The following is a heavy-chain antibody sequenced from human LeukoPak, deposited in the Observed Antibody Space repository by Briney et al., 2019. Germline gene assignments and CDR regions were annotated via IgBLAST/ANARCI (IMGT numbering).Heavy chain of an antibody. CDR2: INHSGGT. J-gene: IGHJ4*02. D-gene: IGHD5-24*01. Sequence: SETLSLTCAVYGGSFSGYYWSWIRQPPGKGLEWIGEINHSGGTNYNPSLKSRVTISVDTSKNQFSLKLSSVTAADTAVYYCARDSAFDGYNDFFDYWGQGTLVTVSS. CDR3: ARDSAFDGYNDFFDY. CDR1: GGSFSGYY. V-gene: IGHV4-34*01.